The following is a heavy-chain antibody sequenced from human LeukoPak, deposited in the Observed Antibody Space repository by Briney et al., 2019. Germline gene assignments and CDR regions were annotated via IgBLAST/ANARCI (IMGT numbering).Heavy chain of an antibody. D-gene: IGHD3-9*01. Sequence: PSQTLSLTCTVSGGSISSGGYYWSWIRQHPGKGLEWFGYIYYSGSTYYNPSLKSRVTISVDMSKNQFSLKLSSVTAADTAVYYCSLSRYYDILTGDPGAFDIWGQGTMVTVSS. CDR2: IYYSGST. CDR3: SLSRYYDILTGDPGAFDI. CDR1: GGSISSGGYY. V-gene: IGHV4-31*03. J-gene: IGHJ3*02.